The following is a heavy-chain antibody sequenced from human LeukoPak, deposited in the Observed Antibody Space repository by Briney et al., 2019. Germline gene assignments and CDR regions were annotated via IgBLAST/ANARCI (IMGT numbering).Heavy chain of an antibody. J-gene: IGHJ4*02. CDR1: GGTFSSYA. V-gene: IGHV1-69*13. Sequence: GASVKVSCKASGGTFSSYAISWVRQAPGQGLEWMGGIIPIFGTANYAQKFQGRVTITPDESTSTAYMELSSLRSEDTAVYYCASSPGNYFDYWGQGTLVTVSS. CDR2: IIPIFGTA. CDR3: ASSPGNYFDY.